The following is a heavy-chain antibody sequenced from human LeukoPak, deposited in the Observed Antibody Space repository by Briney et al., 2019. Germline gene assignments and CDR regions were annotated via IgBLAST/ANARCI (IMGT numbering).Heavy chain of an antibody. Sequence: GGSLRLSCAASGFSFDDYGMSWVRQAPGKGLEWVSGINWDGGSAAYADSVKGRFTISRDDAKNSLYLQMNSLGAEDTAIYYCARGWNYAFRFDYWGQGTLVTVSS. CDR3: ARGWNYAFRFDY. CDR1: GFSFDDYG. D-gene: IGHD1-7*01. J-gene: IGHJ4*02. V-gene: IGHV3-20*04. CDR2: INWDGGSA.